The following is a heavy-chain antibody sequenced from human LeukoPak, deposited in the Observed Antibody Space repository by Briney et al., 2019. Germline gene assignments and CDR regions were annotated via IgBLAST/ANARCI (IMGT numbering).Heavy chain of an antibody. V-gene: IGHV3-30*04. J-gene: IGHJ5*02. Sequence: GGSLRLSCAASGFTFSSYAMHWVRQAPGKGLEWVAVISYDGSNKYYADSVKGRFTISRDNSKNTLYLQMNSLRAEDTAVYYCARAGRIAAVKPTNWFDPWGQGTLVTVSS. CDR1: GFTFSSYA. CDR3: ARAGRIAAVKPTNWFDP. D-gene: IGHD6-13*01. CDR2: ISYDGSNK.